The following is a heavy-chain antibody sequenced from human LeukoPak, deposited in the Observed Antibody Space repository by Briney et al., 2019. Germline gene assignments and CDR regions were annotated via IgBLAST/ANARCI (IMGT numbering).Heavy chain of an antibody. CDR2: IRYDGSNK. CDR1: GFTFSSYG. Sequence: PGGSLRLSCAASGFTFSSYGMHWVRQAPGKGLEWVAFIRYDGSNKYYADSVKGRFTISRDNSKNTLYLQMNSLRAEDTAVYYFAKFPLRNGYCSGGSSLATTNWFDGGGQGTLVT. D-gene: IGHD2-15*01. V-gene: IGHV3-30*02. J-gene: IGHJ5*02. CDR3: AKFPLRNGYCSGGSSLATTNWFDG.